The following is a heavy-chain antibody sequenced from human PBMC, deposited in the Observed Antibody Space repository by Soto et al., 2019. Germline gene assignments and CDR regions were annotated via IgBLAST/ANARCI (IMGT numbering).Heavy chain of an antibody. CDR1: GDSVSSNSAA. J-gene: IGHJ6*02. V-gene: IGHV6-1*01. Sequence: PSQTLSLTCAISGDSVSSNSAAWIWIRQSPSRGLEWLGRTYYKSKWNSDYALSVKSRITISPDTSQNLFSLDLDSVTPEDTAVYYCAGVTWFRGLDVWGQGTPVTVS. CDR3: AGVTWFRGLDV. D-gene: IGHD3-10*01. CDR2: TYYKSKWNS.